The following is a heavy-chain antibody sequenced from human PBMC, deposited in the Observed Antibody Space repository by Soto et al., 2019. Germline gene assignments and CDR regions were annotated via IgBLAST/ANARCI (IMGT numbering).Heavy chain of an antibody. CDR3: ATGTTSSGWYYFDY. CDR2: FDPEDGET. Sequence: KVSCKVSGYTLTELSMHWVRQAPGEGLEWMGGFDPEDGETIYAQKFQGRVTMTEDTSTDTAYMELSSLRSEDTAVYYCATGTTSSGWYYFDYWGQGTLVTVSS. D-gene: IGHD6-19*01. J-gene: IGHJ4*02. CDR1: GYTLTELS. V-gene: IGHV1-24*01.